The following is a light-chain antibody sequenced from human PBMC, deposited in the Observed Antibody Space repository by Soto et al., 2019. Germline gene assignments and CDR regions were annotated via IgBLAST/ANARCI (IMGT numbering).Light chain of an antibody. Sequence: EIVMTQSPATLSVSPGERATLSCRASQSVSSNLAWYQQKPGQAPRLLIYGASTRATGIPARFSGSGSGTEITITISSLQSEDVAVYYGQQYNNWPPLTFGGGTKVEIK. J-gene: IGKJ4*01. V-gene: IGKV3-15*01. CDR2: GAS. CDR1: QSVSSN. CDR3: QQYNNWPPLT.